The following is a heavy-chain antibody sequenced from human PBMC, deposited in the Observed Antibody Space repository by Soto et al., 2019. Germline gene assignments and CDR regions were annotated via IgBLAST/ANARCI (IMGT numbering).Heavy chain of an antibody. V-gene: IGHV1-3*01. CDR3: ARGEFLSYDDY. CDR2: INAGNGNT. Sequence: ASVKVSCKASGYTFTRYAMHWVPQAPGQRLEWMGWINAGNGNTKYSQKFQGRVIITRDTSASTAYMELSSLRSEDTAVYYCARGEFLSYDDYWGQGTLVTAPQ. CDR1: GYTFTRYA. J-gene: IGHJ4*02. D-gene: IGHD3-16*01.